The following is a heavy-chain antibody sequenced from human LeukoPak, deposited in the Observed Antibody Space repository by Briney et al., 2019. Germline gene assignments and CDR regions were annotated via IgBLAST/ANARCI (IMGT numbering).Heavy chain of an antibody. CDR2: IIPIFGTA. CDR1: GGTFSSYA. CDR3: AGGVPPRGFGVVMGALDI. V-gene: IGHV1-69*13. J-gene: IGHJ3*02. Sequence: SVKVSCKASGGTFSSYAISWVRQAPGQGLEWMGGIIPIFGTANYAQKFQGRVTITADESTSTAYMELSSLRSEDTAVYYCAGGVPPRGFGVVMGALDIWGQGTMVTVSS. D-gene: IGHD3-3*01.